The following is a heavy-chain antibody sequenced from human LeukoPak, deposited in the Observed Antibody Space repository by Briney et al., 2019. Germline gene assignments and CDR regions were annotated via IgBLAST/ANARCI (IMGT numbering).Heavy chain of an antibody. Sequence: HTGGSLRLSCAASGFTFSTYAMSWVRQIPGKGLEWVSAISGSDDGTYYADSVKGRFTISRDNSKNTLYLQMNSLRADDTAVYYCAKDRPTVYSSSWLHFLDSWGQGTLVTVSS. J-gene: IGHJ4*02. V-gene: IGHV3-23*01. CDR2: ISGSDDGT. CDR1: GFTFSTYA. D-gene: IGHD6-13*01. CDR3: AKDRPTVYSSSWLHFLDS.